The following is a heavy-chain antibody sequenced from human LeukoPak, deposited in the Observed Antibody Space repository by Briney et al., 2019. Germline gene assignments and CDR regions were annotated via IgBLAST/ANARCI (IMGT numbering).Heavy chain of an antibody. J-gene: IGHJ4*02. CDR1: GGSISSSNW. D-gene: IGHD1-26*01. Sequence: SETLSLTCAVSGGSISSSNWWSWVRQPPGQGLEWIGEIYHSGSTNYNPSLRSRVTISVDKSKNQFSLKLSSVTAADTAVYYCARVSSGATTVDYWGQGTLVTVSS. CDR2: IYHSGST. CDR3: ARVSSGATTVDY. V-gene: IGHV4-4*02.